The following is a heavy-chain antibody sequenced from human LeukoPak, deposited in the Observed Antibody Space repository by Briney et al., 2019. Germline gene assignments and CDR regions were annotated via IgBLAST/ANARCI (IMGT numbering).Heavy chain of an antibody. V-gene: IGHV4-59*01. D-gene: IGHD2-8*02. CDR1: GASLSSYF. J-gene: IGHJ4*02. CDR2: IYYDGYP. Sequence: PSETLSLTCNVSGASLSSYFWSWIRQPPGKGLEWIGYIYYDGYPNYSPSLRSRITISVEKSKSQFSLNLRSVTAADTALYFCAGTELGYCTVTGCPLESWGQGTLVTVSS. CDR3: AGTELGYCTVTGCPLES.